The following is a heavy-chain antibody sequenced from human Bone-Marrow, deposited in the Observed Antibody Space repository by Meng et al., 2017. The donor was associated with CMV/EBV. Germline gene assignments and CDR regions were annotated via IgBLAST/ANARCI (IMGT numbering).Heavy chain of an antibody. V-gene: IGHV3-48*04. Sequence: GGSLRLSCAASGFNFRSQSMNWVRQAPGKGLEWISYIRCSTSAIYYVGSVKGRFTISRDNAASFVFLKMNRLRADDTALYFCARGVVGGAKDWGPGTRVTCYS. D-gene: IGHD1-26*01. CDR3: ARGVVGGAKD. CDR1: GFNFRSQS. J-gene: IGHJ4*02. CDR2: IRCSTSAI.